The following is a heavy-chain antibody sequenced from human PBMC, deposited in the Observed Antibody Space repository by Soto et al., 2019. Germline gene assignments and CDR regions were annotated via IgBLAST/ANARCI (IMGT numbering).Heavy chain of an antibody. J-gene: IGHJ3*02. D-gene: IGHD6-6*01. CDR1: GYTFTSYG. CDR2: ISAYNGDT. Sequence: QVQLVQSGAEMKKPGASVKVSCKASGYTFTSYGLSWVRQAPGQGLEWMGWISAYNGDTNYAQKLQGRDTMTPDTSTSTAYMELTSLRSDDTAVYYCARDPLVRIAARPFAFDIWGQGTMVTVSS. V-gene: IGHV1-18*01. CDR3: ARDPLVRIAARPFAFDI.